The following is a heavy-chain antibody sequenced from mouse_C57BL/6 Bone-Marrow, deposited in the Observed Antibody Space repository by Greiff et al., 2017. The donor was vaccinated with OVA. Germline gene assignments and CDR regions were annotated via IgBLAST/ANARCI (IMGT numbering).Heavy chain of an antibody. Sequence: VKLQESGAELVRPGASVKLSCKASGYTFTDYYINWVKQRPGQGLEWIARIYPGSGNTYYNEKFKGKATLTAEKSSSTAYMQLSSLTSEDSAVYFCARWAPITTVVATRYFDVWGTGTTVTVSS. CDR3: ARWAPITTVVATRYFDV. J-gene: IGHJ1*03. D-gene: IGHD1-1*01. CDR1: GYTFTDYY. CDR2: IYPGSGNT. V-gene: IGHV1-76*01.